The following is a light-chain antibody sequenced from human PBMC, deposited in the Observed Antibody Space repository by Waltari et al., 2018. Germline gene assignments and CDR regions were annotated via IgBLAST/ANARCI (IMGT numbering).Light chain of an antibody. V-gene: IGLV2-8*01. CDR1: SSDVGGYNY. Sequence: QSALTQPPSASGSPGQSVTISCTGTSSDVGGYNYVSWYQQHPGKAPKLIISEVNKRPSGVRDRCSGSKSGNTASLTVSGLQADDEADYYCSSYSGSNNLGVFGGGTKLTVL. CDR3: SSYSGSNNLGV. CDR2: EVN. J-gene: IGLJ2*01.